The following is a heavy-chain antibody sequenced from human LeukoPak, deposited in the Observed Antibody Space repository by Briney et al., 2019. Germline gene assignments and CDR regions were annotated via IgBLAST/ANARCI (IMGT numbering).Heavy chain of an antibody. CDR2: IYWDDDK. V-gene: IGHV2-5*02. D-gene: IGHD3-9*01. CDR1: GFSPSTSGVG. J-gene: IGHJ4*02. Sequence: GSGPTLVNPTQTLTLTCTFSGFSPSTSGVGVGWIRQPPGKALEWLALIYWDDDKRYSPSLKSRLTITKDTSKNQVVLTMTNMDPVDTATYYCAHTVYDILTGYYRAGDYFDYWGQGTLVTVSS. CDR3: AHTVYDILTGYYRAGDYFDY.